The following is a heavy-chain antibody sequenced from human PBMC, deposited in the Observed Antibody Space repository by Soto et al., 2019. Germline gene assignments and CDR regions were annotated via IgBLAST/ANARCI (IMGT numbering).Heavy chain of an antibody. CDR3: ARSSGIDSFDY. V-gene: IGHV4-34*01. D-gene: IGHD1-26*01. J-gene: IGHJ4*02. CDR2: INHSGST. CDR1: GGSFSGYY. Sequence: SETLSLTCAVYGGSFSGYYWSWIRPPPGKGLEWIGEINHSGSTNYNPSLKSRVTISVDTSKNQFSLKLSSVTAADTAGYYCARSSGIDSFDYWGQGTLVTVSS.